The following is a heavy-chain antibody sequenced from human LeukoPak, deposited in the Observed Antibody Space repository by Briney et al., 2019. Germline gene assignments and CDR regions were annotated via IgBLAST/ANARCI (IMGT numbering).Heavy chain of an antibody. Sequence: PSETLSLTCAVSGGSISSGAYSWSWIRQPPRTGLEWIGYVYYSGGTYYNPSLKSRVTISVDTSKNQFSLKLSSVTAADTAVYYCASTYDFWSGSIEYWGQGRLVIVSS. CDR2: VYYSGGT. CDR1: GGSISSGAYS. D-gene: IGHD3-3*01. CDR3: ASTYDFWSGSIEY. V-gene: IGHV4-30-4*07. J-gene: IGHJ4*02.